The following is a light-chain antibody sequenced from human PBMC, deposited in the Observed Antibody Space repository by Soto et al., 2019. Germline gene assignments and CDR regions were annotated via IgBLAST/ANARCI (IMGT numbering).Light chain of an antibody. CDR3: PHYDNPPI. J-gene: IGKJ5*01. CDR1: QDIRNY. Sequence: DIQMANCPSSLTQSCGDSVTITYHESQDIRNYLNWYQQKPGKDPKLLIYDSSNLETGVQSMFSGSGSVTHFTLTISRLQPDDIATYYCPHYDNPPIFGPGTRLDIK. V-gene: IGKV1-33*01. CDR2: DSS.